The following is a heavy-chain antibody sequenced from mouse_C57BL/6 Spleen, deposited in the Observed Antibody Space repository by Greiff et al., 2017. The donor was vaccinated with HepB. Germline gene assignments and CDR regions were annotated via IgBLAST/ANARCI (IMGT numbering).Heavy chain of an antibody. CDR3: ARNGVYYDYDEAAWFAY. CDR1: GFSLTSYA. CDR2: IWTGGGT. D-gene: IGHD2-4*01. J-gene: IGHJ3*01. Sequence: VKLQESGPGLVAPSQSLSITCTVSGFSLTSYAISWVRQPPGKGLEWLGVIWTGGGTNYNSALKSRLSISKDNSKSQVFLKMNSLQTDDTARYYCARNGVYYDYDEAAWFAYWGQGTLVTVSA. V-gene: IGHV2-9-1*01.